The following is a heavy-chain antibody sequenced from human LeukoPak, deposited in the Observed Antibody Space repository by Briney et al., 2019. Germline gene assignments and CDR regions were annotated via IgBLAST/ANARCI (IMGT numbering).Heavy chain of an antibody. CDR3: ATRKGYLRLRYFDY. D-gene: IGHD3-16*02. J-gene: IGHJ4*02. V-gene: IGHV4-39*01. Sequence: SETLSLTCTVSGGSISSGPYYWGWIRQPPGKGLEWIGNIYYGENTYYNPSLKSRVTISIDTSKNQFYLKLSSLTAADTAVYYCATRKGYLRLRYFDYWGQGTLVTVSS. CDR2: IYYGENT. CDR1: GGSISSGPYY.